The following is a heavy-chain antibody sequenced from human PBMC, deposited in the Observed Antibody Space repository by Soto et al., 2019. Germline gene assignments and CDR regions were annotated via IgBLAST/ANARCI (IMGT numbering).Heavy chain of an antibody. J-gene: IGHJ4*02. V-gene: IGHV3-74*01. CDR3: ARVGGGLAATQYFFDY. CDR2: NSDGTST. D-gene: IGHD2-15*01. Sequence: EVQLVESGGGLVQPGGSLGLSCVASGFTFSGYWMHWVRQVSGKGLVWVSRNSDGTSTIYADSVKGRFTISRDNAKNTLYLQMNCLRAEDTAVYYCARVGGGLAATQYFFDYWGQGTLVTVSS. CDR1: GFTFSGYW.